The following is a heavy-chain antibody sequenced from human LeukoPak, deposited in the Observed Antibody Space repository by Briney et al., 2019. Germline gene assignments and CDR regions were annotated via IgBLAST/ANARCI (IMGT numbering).Heavy chain of an antibody. CDR3: ARHFGT. CDR2: TWHSGSST. CDR1: DGSIKTNYW. J-gene: IGHJ4*02. Sequence: PSETLSLTCTVSDGSIKTNYWWTWVRQPPGKGLEWIGETWHSGSSTNYNPSLKSRVTISVDTSKNQFSLKLRSVTAADTAVYYCARHFGTWGQGTLVTVSS. V-gene: IGHV4-4*02. D-gene: IGHD3/OR15-3a*01.